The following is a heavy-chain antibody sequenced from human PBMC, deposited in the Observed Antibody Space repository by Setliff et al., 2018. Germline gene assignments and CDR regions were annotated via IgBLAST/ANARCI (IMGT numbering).Heavy chain of an antibody. CDR3: ARQIDYGDFQYFDY. CDR1: DFSINSGYY. V-gene: IGHV4-38-2*01. CDR2: IYRNGNT. Sequence: SETLSLTCSVSDFSINSGYYWGLIRQSPGEGLEWIGSIYRNGNTYYNPSLKSRVTISVDTSKNQLSLKLNSVTAADTAVYYCARQIDYGDFQYFDYWGQGTLVTVS. D-gene: IGHD4-17*01. J-gene: IGHJ4*02.